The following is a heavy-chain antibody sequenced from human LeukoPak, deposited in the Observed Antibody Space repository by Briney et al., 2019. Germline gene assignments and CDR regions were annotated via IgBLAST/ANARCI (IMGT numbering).Heavy chain of an antibody. CDR1: GYNFTSYW. V-gene: IGHV5-51*01. Sequence: GESLKISCKGSGYNFTSYWIGWVRQMPGKGLEWMGIIYPGDSDTRYSPSFQGQVTISADKSISTAYLQWSSLKASDTAMYYCARQVGNAYYAAYFDYWGQGTLVTVSS. J-gene: IGHJ4*02. D-gene: IGHD3-16*01. CDR3: ARQVGNAYYAAYFDY. CDR2: IYPGDSDT.